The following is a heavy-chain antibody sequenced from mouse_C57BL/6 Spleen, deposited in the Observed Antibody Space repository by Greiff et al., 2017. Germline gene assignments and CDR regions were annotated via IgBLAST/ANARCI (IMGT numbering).Heavy chain of an antibody. CDR1: GYTFTSYW. Sequence: QVHVKQPGAELVRPGSSVKLSCKASGYTFTSYWMDWVKQRPGQGLEWIGNIYPSDSETHYNQKFKDKATLTVDKSSSTAYMQLSSLTSEDSAVYYCARGTLGLRYFDVWGTGTTVTVSS. CDR2: IYPSDSET. CDR3: ARGTLGLRYFDV. D-gene: IGHD4-1*01. V-gene: IGHV1-61*01. J-gene: IGHJ1*03.